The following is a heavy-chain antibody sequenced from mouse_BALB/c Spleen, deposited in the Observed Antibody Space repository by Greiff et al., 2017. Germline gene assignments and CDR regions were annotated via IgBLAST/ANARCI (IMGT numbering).Heavy chain of an antibody. D-gene: IGHD2-14*01. CDR2: ISYSGST. V-gene: IGHV3-2*02. CDR1: GYSITSDYA. CDR3: ARPYRHYAMDY. J-gene: IGHJ4*01. Sequence: EVQLQESGPGLVKPSQSLSLTCTVTGYSITSDYAWNWIRQFPGNKLEWMGYISYSGSTSYNPSLKSRISITRDTSKNQFFLQLNSVTTEDTATYYCARPYRHYAMDYWGQGTSVTVSS.